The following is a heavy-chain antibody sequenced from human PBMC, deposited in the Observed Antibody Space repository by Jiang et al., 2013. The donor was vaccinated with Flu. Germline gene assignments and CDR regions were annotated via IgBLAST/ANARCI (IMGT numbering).Heavy chain of an antibody. CDR1: GDSVSSNSAA. CDR2: TYYRSKWSY. Sequence: SQTLSLTCAISGDSVSSNSAAWNWIRQSPSRGLEWLGRTYYRSKWSYNYGLSVKGRITINPDTSKNQFSLQLNTVTPEDTAVYYRARGGADDLHFDYWGQGTLVTVSS. V-gene: IGHV6-1*01. CDR3: ARGGADDLHFDY. D-gene: IGHD1-1*01. J-gene: IGHJ4*02.